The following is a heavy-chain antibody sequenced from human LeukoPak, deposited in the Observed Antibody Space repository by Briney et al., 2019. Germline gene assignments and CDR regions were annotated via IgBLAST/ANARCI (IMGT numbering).Heavy chain of an antibody. V-gene: IGHV3-7*02. CDR3: ARVGSTVGAGTPDY. CDR2: IKQDGSEK. D-gene: IGHD6-19*01. CDR1: GFTFSSYW. J-gene: IGHJ4*02. Sequence: GGSLRLSCAASGFTFSSYWMSWVRQAPGKGLEWVANIKQDGSEKYYVDSVKGRFTISRDNAKNSLSLQMNSLRADDTAVYYCARVGSTVGAGTPDYWGQGTLVTVSS.